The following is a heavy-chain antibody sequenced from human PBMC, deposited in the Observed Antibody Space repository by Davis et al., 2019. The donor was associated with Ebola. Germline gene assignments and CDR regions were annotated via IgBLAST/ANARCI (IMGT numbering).Heavy chain of an antibody. V-gene: IGHV3-7*01. CDR3: GRDGVPAAVDL. D-gene: IGHD2-2*01. Sequence: GESLKISCATSGFTFSWHWMTWVRQAPGKGLEWVANIKQDESQKYYVDSVKGRFTISRDNAKNSLYLQMNSLRAEDTAVYYCGRDGVPAAVDLWGQGTLVTVSS. CDR2: IKQDESQK. CDR1: GFTFSWHW. J-gene: IGHJ5*02.